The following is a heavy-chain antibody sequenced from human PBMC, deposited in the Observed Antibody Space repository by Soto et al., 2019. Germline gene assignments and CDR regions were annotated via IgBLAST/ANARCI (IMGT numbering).Heavy chain of an antibody. CDR2: ISGSGDNT. V-gene: IGHV3-23*01. CDR1: GFTFSSYA. D-gene: IGHD3-3*01. J-gene: IGHJ6*03. CDR3: AKDLGTDDFWSAYYTYYYMDV. Sequence: VQLLESGGGLVQPGGSLRLSCAASGFTFSSYALNWVRQAPGKGLEWVSVISGSGDNTYYADSVKGRFTISRDNSNNTLYLQMNSLRAEDTAVYYCAKDLGTDDFWSAYYTYYYMDVWGKGTTVTVSS.